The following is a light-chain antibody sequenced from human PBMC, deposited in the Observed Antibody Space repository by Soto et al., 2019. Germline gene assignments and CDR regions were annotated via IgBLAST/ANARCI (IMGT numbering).Light chain of an antibody. CDR2: DAS. Sequence: IVLTQSPGTLSLSPGERATLSCRAGQSVSSNYLAWYQQKPGQAPRLLIYDASIRATGIPARFSGSWSGTDFTLTINGLEPEDSAVYYCQQRGNWPPTWTFGQGTKVDIK. V-gene: IGKV3D-20*02. CDR1: QSVSSNY. CDR3: QQRGNWPPTWT. J-gene: IGKJ1*01.